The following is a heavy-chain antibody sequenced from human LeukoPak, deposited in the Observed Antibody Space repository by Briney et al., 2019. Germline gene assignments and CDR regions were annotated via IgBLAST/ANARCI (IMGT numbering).Heavy chain of an antibody. J-gene: IGHJ4*02. D-gene: IGHD3-3*01. CDR2: IKSKTDGETT. Sequence: GGSLRLSCAASGFTFSYAWMSWVRQAPGKGLEWVGRIKSKTDGETTDYAAPVKGRLSLSRDDSKNTVYLQMYSLKSEDTAMYYCTKFVENPPYYFDSWGQGTLVTVSS. V-gene: IGHV3-15*01. CDR3: TKFVENPPYYFDS. CDR1: GFTFSYAW.